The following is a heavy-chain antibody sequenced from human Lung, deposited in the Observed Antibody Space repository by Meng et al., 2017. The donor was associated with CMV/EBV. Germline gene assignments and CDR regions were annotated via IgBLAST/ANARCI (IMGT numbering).Heavy chain of an antibody. CDR3: AREGPTVTPFDY. J-gene: IGHJ4*02. CDR2: TYYRSKWYN. CDR1: GDSVSSNSAA. D-gene: IGHD4-17*01. Sequence: SQXXXLTXAISGDSVSSNSAAWNWIRQSPSRGLEWLGRTYYRSKWYNDYAVSVKSRITVNPDTSKNQFSLQLNSVTPEDTAVYYCAREGPTVTPFDYWVQGTXVTVSS. V-gene: IGHV6-1*01.